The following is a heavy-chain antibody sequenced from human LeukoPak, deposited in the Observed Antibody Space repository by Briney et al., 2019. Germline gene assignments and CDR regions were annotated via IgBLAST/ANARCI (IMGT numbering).Heavy chain of an antibody. J-gene: IGHJ4*02. CDR1: GLTVSGNY. D-gene: IGHD2-2*01. CDR2: LYSDGTT. CDR3: ARWYCSNTNCFYDY. Sequence: GGSLRLSCAVSGLTVSGNYMSWVRQAPGKGLEWVSMLYSDGTTHYADSVKGRYTISGDNSKNTLYLQMNSLRAEDTAVYYCARWYCSNTNCFYDYWGQGTLVTVSS. V-gene: IGHV3-53*01.